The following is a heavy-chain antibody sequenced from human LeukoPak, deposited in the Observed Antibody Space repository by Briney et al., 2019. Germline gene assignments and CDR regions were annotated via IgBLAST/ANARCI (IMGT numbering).Heavy chain of an antibody. CDR3: ARFWGYAPYNWFDP. CDR2: INPNSGGT. J-gene: IGHJ5*02. CDR1: GYTFTGYY. Sequence: ASVKVSCKASGYTFTGYYMHWVRQAPGQGLEWMGWINPNSGGTNYAQKFQGRVTMTRDTSISTAYMELSRLRSDDTAVYYCARFWGYAPYNWFDPWGQRTLVTVSS. D-gene: IGHD3-16*01. V-gene: IGHV1-2*02.